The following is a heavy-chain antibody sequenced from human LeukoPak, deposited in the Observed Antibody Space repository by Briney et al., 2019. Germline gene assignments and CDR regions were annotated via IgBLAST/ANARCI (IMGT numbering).Heavy chain of an antibody. CDR3: ASTYYDVLTTLHN. CDR1: GGSISSGSYY. J-gene: IGHJ4*02. D-gene: IGHD3-9*01. V-gene: IGHV4-39*01. CDR2: LYYSGST. Sequence: PSETLSLTCTVSGGSISSGSYYWGWIRQPPGKGLEWIGSLYYSGSTYYNPSLKSRVTISLDTSKNQFSLRLSSVTAADTALYYCASTYYDVLTTLHNWGQGTLVTVSS.